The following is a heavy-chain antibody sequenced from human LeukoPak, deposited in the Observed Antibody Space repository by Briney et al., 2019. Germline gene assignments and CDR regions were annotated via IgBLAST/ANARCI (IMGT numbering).Heavy chain of an antibody. V-gene: IGHV3-30*03. CDR1: GFTFRSYS. CDR2: VSADGRTQ. CDR3: AREFGHNRWYFDY. D-gene: IGHD5-24*01. Sequence: GGSLRLSCAASGFTFRSYSIHWVRQAPGKGLEWVTVVSADGRTQYYSDSVKGRFTISRDNSPNTLHLQMNSLRTGDTAVYYCAREFGHNRWYFDYWGQGALVTVSS. J-gene: IGHJ4*02.